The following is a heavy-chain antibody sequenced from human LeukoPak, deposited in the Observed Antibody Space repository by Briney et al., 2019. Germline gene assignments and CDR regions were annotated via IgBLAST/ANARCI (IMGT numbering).Heavy chain of an antibody. CDR3: ARWVFWTYYFDY. CDR2: IWYDGSNK. J-gene: IGHJ4*02. D-gene: IGHD3/OR15-3a*01. V-gene: IGHV3-33*01. CDR1: GFTFSSYG. Sequence: GGSLRLSCAASGFTFSSYGMHWVRQAPGKGLEWVAVIWYDGSNKYYADSVKGRFTISRDNSKNTLYLQMNSLRAEDTAMYYCARWVFWTYYFDYWGQGTLVTVSS.